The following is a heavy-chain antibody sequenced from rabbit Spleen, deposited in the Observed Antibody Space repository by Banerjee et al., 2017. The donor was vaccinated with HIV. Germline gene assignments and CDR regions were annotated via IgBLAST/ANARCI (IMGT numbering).Heavy chain of an antibody. J-gene: IGHJ4*01. Sequence: QSLEESGGGLVKPGGTLTLTCKASGIDFSSYYYMCWVRQAPGKGLEWIACINTATGKPVYATWAKGRFTISTTSSTTVTLRMTSLTAADRAAYFCARGSATMTMVITGYYLNLWGQGTLVTVS. V-gene: IGHV1S40*01. CDR1: GIDFSSYYY. CDR2: INTATGKP. CDR3: ARGSATMTMVITGYYLNL. D-gene: IGHD2-1*01.